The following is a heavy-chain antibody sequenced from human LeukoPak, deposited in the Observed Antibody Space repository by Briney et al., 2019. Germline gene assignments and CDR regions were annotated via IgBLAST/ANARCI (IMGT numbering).Heavy chain of an antibody. V-gene: IGHV1-46*01. D-gene: IGHD3-3*01. CDR3: ARDNPYYDFWSGHDAFDI. CDR1: GYTFTSYY. J-gene: IGHJ3*02. CDR2: INPSGCRK. Sequence: ASVKLSCKASGYTFTSYYMHWVRQAPGQGREWMGIINPSGCRKSYAQKLQDRVHMTRDISTSTVYMELSRLRSEDTAVYHCARDNPYYDFWSGHDAFDIWGQGTMVTVSS.